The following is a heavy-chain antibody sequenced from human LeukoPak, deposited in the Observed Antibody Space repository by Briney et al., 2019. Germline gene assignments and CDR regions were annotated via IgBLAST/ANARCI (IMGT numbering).Heavy chain of an antibody. D-gene: IGHD2-2*01. Sequence: KASETLSLTCTVSGGSISSGDYYWSWIRQPPRKGLEWIGYIYYSGSTYYNPSLKSRVTISVDTSKNQFSLKLSSVTAADTAVYYCARDIVVVPAATDPYYYYGMDVWGQGTTVTVSS. J-gene: IGHJ6*02. CDR2: IYYSGST. CDR3: ARDIVVVPAATDPYYYYGMDV. CDR1: GGSISSGDYY. V-gene: IGHV4-30-4*01.